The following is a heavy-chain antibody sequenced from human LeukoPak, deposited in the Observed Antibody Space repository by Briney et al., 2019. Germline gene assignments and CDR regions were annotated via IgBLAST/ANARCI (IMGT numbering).Heavy chain of an antibody. J-gene: IGHJ5*02. CDR2: ISDSGGST. CDR1: GFTFSSYA. Sequence: GGSLRLSCAASGFTFSSYAISWVRQAPGKGLEWVSVISDSGGSTYYTDSVKGRFTISRDNSKNTLYLQMNSLRAEDTAVYYCAKSRNPYYDSSGYSWFDPWGQGTLVTVSS. D-gene: IGHD3-22*01. V-gene: IGHV3-23*01. CDR3: AKSRNPYYDSSGYSWFDP.